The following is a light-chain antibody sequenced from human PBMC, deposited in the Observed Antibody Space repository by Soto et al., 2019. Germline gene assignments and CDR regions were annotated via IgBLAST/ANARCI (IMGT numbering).Light chain of an antibody. CDR3: NSQTRGGIRV. Sequence: QSVLTQPASVSGSPGQSITISCTGTSSDVGGSNHVSWYQHHPGKAPKVVIYEVSYRPSGVSNRFSGSKSGYTASLTISGLQAEDEADYYCNSQTRGGIRVFGTGTKVTVL. V-gene: IGLV2-14*01. CDR1: SSDVGGSNH. CDR2: EVS. J-gene: IGLJ1*01.